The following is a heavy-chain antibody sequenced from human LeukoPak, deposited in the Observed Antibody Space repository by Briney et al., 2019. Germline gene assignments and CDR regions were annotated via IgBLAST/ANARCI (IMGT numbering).Heavy chain of an antibody. V-gene: IGHV3-23*01. CDR3: SKKSSGLYPFDY. CDR2: ITSSGGDT. CDR1: GFTFSSSP. D-gene: IGHD3-16*02. J-gene: IGHJ4*02. Sequence: GGSLRLSCAASGFTFSSSPMSWVRQAPGKGLEWVSGITSSGGDTAYADSVKGRFTISRDNSKNIVYLQMNSLRVDDTAVYYCSKKSSGLYPFDYWGLGTLVTVSS.